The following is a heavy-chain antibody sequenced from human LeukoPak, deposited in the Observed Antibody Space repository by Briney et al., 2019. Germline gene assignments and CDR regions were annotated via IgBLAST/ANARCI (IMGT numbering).Heavy chain of an antibody. CDR2: INHTGST. CDR1: GGSFSGYY. V-gene: IGHV4-34*01. J-gene: IGHJ3*01. D-gene: IGHD3-10*01. CDR3: ARGMWFDTLFSAFDV. Sequence: SETLSLTCAVYGGSFSGYYWSWIRQPPGKGLEWIGEINHTGSTNYNPSVEGRVTISIDKSRNHFSLMLTSVTAADTALYYCARGMWFDTLFSAFDVWGQGTMVSVSS.